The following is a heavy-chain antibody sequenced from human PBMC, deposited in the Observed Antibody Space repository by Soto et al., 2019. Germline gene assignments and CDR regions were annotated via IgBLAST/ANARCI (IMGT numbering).Heavy chain of an antibody. CDR3: ARVAQTIFGVVITHRGAFDI. CDR2: INAGNGNT. J-gene: IGHJ3*02. CDR1: GYTFTSYA. Sequence: ASVKVSCKASGYTFTSYAMHWVRQAPGQRLEWMGWINAGNGNTKYSQKFQGRVTITRDTSASTAYMELSSLRSEDTAVYYCARVAQTIFGVVITHRGAFDIWGQGTMVTVSS. V-gene: IGHV1-3*01. D-gene: IGHD3-3*01.